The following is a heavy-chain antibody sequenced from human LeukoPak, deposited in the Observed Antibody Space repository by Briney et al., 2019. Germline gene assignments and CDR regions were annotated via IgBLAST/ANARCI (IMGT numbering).Heavy chain of an antibody. Sequence: GGSLRLSCAASEFTFSLYAMNWVRQAPGKGLEWVSYINDVSSYIHYADSVKGRFTISRDNAKNTLYLQMNSLRAEDTAVYYCARDTYQPGLIDCWGQGTLVTVSS. CDR2: INDVSSYI. V-gene: IGHV3-21*05. D-gene: IGHD2-2*01. CDR1: EFTFSLYA. J-gene: IGHJ4*02. CDR3: ARDTYQPGLIDC.